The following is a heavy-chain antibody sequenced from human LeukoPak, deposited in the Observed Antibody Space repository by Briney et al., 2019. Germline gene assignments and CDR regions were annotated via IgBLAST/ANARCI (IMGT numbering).Heavy chain of an antibody. D-gene: IGHD2-2*01. J-gene: IGHJ6*03. V-gene: IGHV1-69*05. Sequence: GASVKVSCKASGGTFSSYAITWVRQAPGQGLEWMGGIIPILGTANYAQKYQGRVTITTDEFTSTAYMDLSSLRSDDTAVYYCARGHIVVVPATSPSNYYYYMDIWGKGTTVTVSS. CDR2: IIPILGTA. CDR1: GGTFSSYA. CDR3: ARGHIVVVPATSPSNYYYYMDI.